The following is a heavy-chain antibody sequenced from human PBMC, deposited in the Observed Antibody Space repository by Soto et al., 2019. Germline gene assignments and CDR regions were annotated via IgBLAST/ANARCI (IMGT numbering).Heavy chain of an antibody. D-gene: IGHD3-22*01. J-gene: IGHJ4*02. CDR3: ARERDYDSSGYQIDY. CDR2: IYHSGST. CDR1: GYSISSGYY. V-gene: IGHV4-38-2*02. Sequence: SETLSLTCAVSGYSISSGYYWGWIRQPPGKGLEWIGSIYHSGSTYYNPSLKSRFTISVDTSKNQFSLKLSPVTAADTAVYYCARERDYDSSGYQIDYWGQGTLVTVSS.